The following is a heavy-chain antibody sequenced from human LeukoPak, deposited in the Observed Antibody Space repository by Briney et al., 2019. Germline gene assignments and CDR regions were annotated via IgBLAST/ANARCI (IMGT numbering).Heavy chain of an antibody. J-gene: IGHJ4*02. D-gene: IGHD6-6*01. Sequence: PGGSLRLSCAASGFTFSSYGMHWVRQAPGKGLEWVAFIRYDGSNKYYADSVKGRFTISRDNSKNTLYLQMNSLRAEDTAVYYCAKARYSSSPYIVDYWGQGTLVTVSS. V-gene: IGHV3-30*02. CDR1: GFTFSSYG. CDR2: IRYDGSNK. CDR3: AKARYSSSPYIVDY.